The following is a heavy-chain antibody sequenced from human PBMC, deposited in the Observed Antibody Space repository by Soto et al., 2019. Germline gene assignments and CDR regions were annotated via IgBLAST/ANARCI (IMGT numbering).Heavy chain of an antibody. CDR1: GGTFSSYT. Sequence: QVQLVQSGAEVKKPGSSVKVSCKASGGTFSSYTISWVRQAPGQGLEWMGRIIPILGIANYAQKFQGRVTHMLGKENYTVKFRGTDTINANKATSRANLERSSLRSDDMGVDYGATRLGDYVYYYYGMDVWGQGTTVTVSS. J-gene: IGHJ6*02. V-gene: IGHV1-69*02. D-gene: IGHD4-17*01. CDR3: ATRLGDYVYYYYGMDV. CDR2: IIPILGIA.